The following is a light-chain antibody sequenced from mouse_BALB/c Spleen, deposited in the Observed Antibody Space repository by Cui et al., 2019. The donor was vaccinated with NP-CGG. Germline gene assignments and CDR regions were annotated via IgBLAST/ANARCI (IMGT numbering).Light chain of an antibody. CDR1: TGAVTTSNY. Sequence: QAVVTQGSAPTTSPGEIVTLTCRSSTGAVTTSNYANWVQEKPDHLFTGLIGGTNNRAPGVPARFSGSLIGDRAALTITGAQTEDEAIYFCALWYSNHWVFGGGTKLTVL. V-gene: IGLV1*01. J-gene: IGLJ1*01. CDR2: GTN. CDR3: ALWYSNHWV.